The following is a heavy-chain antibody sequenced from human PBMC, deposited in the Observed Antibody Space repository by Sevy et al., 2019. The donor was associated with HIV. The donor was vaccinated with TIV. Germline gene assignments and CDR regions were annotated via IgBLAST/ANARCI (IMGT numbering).Heavy chain of an antibody. D-gene: IGHD3-16*01. CDR2: IKQDESEK. CDR3: AREVGGFNWRPYYFDS. J-gene: IGHJ4*02. CDR1: GFRFTDYW. Sequence: GGSLRLSCAASGFRFTDYWMSWVRQTPGKGLEWVATIKQDESEKYYVDSVKVRFVISRDNGKTSVSLQMNGLRVEDTALYVYAREVGGFNWRPYYFDSWGQGTLVTVSS. V-gene: IGHV3-7*01.